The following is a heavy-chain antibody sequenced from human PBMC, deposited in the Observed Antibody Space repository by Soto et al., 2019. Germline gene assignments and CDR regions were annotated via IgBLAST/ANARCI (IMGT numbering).Heavy chain of an antibody. Sequence: SETLSLTCTVSGGSISSYYWSWIRQPPGKGLEWIGYIYYSGSTNYNPSLKSRVTISVDTSKNQFSLKLSSVTAADTAVYYCARLNTTAYYDFWSGYYNYYYYYMDVWGKGTTVTVSS. J-gene: IGHJ6*03. CDR2: IYYSGST. D-gene: IGHD3-3*01. CDR3: ARLNTTAYYDFWSGYYNYYYYYMDV. V-gene: IGHV4-59*08. CDR1: GGSISSYY.